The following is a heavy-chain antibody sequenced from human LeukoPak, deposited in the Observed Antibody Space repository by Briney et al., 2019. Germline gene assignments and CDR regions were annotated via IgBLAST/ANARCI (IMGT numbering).Heavy chain of an antibody. V-gene: IGHV4-4*09. J-gene: IGHJ4*02. CDR3: ARLLTRTIFDY. Sequence: SETLSLTCTVSGGSFTSYYWTWSRQPPGKGLERIGYVYTSGNINYTPSLMSRATIPVDKSKNQFSLKLSSVTGADTAVYFCARLLTRTIFDYWGRGTLVTVSS. D-gene: IGHD1-20*01. CDR1: GGSFTSYY. CDR2: VYTSGNI.